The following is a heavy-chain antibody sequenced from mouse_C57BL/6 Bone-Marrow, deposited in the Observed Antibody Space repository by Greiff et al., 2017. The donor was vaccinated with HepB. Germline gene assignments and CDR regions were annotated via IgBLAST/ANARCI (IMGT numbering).Heavy chain of an antibody. CDR1: GYTFTSYW. V-gene: IGHV1-50*01. J-gene: IGHJ2*01. CDR3: ARHYDYAY. D-gene: IGHD2-4*01. Sequence: QVQLQQPGAELVKPGASVKLSCKASGYTFTSYWMQWVKQRPGQGLEWIGEIDPSDSYTNYNQKFKGKATLTVDTSSSTAYVQLSSLTSEDSAVYYCARHYDYAYWGQGTTLTVSS. CDR2: IDPSDSYT.